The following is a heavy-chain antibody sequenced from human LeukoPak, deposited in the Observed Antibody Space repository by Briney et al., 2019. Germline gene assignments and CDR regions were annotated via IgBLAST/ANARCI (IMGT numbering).Heavy chain of an antibody. V-gene: IGHV1-46*01. J-gene: IGHJ4*02. D-gene: IGHD2-2*01. CDR1: GYRFTSYD. Sequence: ASVKVSCKASGYRFTSYDMHWVRQAPGKGLEWMGIINPSGGSTSYAQRFQGRVAMTRDTSTTTVYMEVNSLTSEDTAVYFCARDGPTAAPFDYWGQGTLVTVSS. CDR2: INPSGGST. CDR3: ARDGPTAAPFDY.